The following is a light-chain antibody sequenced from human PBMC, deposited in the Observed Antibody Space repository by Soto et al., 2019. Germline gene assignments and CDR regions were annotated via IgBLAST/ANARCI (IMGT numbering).Light chain of an antibody. CDR2: GAS. J-gene: IGKJ1*01. V-gene: IGKV3-20*01. Sequence: EIVLTQSPGTLSSSPGERATLSCRASQSITNNYLAWYQQKPGQAPRLLIYGASSRATGIPDRFSGSGSGTDFALTISRLEPEDFAVYYCQQYGSSPRTFGQGTKVDNK. CDR1: QSITNNY. CDR3: QQYGSSPRT.